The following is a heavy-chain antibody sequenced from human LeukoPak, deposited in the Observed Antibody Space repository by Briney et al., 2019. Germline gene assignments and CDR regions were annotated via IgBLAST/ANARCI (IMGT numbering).Heavy chain of an antibody. CDR1: GFTFSSYS. V-gene: IGHV3-21*01. CDR3: ARSKPWGYCSGGSCYPTYYYYYYMDV. D-gene: IGHD2-15*01. J-gene: IGHJ6*03. CDR2: ISSSGNYI. Sequence: GGSLRLSCAASGFTFSSYSMNWVRQAPGRGLEWVSSISSSGNYIYYVDSVKGRFTISRDNAKNSLFLQMNSLRAEDTAVYFCARSKPWGYCSGGSCYPTYYYYYYMDVWGKGTTVTVSS.